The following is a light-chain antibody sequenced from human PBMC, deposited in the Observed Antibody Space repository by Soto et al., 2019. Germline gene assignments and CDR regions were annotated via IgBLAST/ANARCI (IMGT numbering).Light chain of an antibody. CDR1: QSVSSSY. CDR2: GAS. CDR3: QQYGSSPT. V-gene: IGKV3-20*01. J-gene: IGKJ2*01. Sequence: EIVLTQSPGTLSLSPGERATLSCRASQSVSSSYLAWYQQKPGQAPRLLIYGASSRATGIPDRFSGSGSGTDFTLTISRLDPADFAVYYCQQYGSSPTFGQGTKLEIK.